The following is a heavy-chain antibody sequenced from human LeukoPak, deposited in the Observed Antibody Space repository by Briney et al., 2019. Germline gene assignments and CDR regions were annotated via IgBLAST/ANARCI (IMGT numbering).Heavy chain of an antibody. V-gene: IGHV4-34*01. J-gene: IGHJ4*02. CDR1: RGSFSGYY. D-gene: IGHD3-22*01. CDR2: INHSGST. Sequence: SETLSLTCAVYRGSFSGYYWSWIRQPPGKGLEWIGEINHSGSTNYKPSLKSRVTISVDTSKNQFSLKLSSVTAADTAVYYCARSPPDYYDSSGYYYDYWGQGTLVTVSS. CDR3: ARSPPDYYDSSGYYYDY.